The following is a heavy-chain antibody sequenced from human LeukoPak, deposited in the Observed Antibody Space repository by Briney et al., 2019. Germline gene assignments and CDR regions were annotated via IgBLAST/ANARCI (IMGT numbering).Heavy chain of an antibody. CDR3: VTGGSSGSYYSLDY. CDR1: GGSIRSFYY. D-gene: IGHD3-10*01. CDR2: IYYSGST. Sequence: SETLSLTCTVSGGSIRSFYYWSWIRQSPVKGLEWIGYIYYSGSTNYNPSLKSRVTMSVDTSKKQFSLKLSSVTAADTAMYYCVTGGSSGSYYSLDYWGQGTLVTVSS. J-gene: IGHJ4*02. V-gene: IGHV4-59*08.